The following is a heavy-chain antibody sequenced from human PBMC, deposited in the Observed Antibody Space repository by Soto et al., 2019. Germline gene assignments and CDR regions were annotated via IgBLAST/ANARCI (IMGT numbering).Heavy chain of an antibody. Sequence: ASVKVSCKASGYTFTSYGISWVRQAPGQGLEWMGWISAYNGNTNYAQKLQGRVTMTTDTSTSTAYMELRCLRSDDTAVYYCARIRCTNGVCYYWFDPWGQGTLVNVSS. V-gene: IGHV1-18*04. CDR1: GYTFTSYG. J-gene: IGHJ5*02. D-gene: IGHD2-8*01. CDR3: ARIRCTNGVCYYWFDP. CDR2: ISAYNGNT.